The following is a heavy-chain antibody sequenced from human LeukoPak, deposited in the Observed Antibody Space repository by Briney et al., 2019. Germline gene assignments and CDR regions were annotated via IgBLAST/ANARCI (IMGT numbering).Heavy chain of an antibody. J-gene: IGHJ4*02. D-gene: IGHD4-17*01. CDR2: IGIAGDT. CDR3: TRESGGLLRGRRTWFDY. Sequence: GGSLRLSCAASGFTFSSHDMHWVRQATGKGLEWVSAIGIAGDTYYPGSVKGRFTISRENAKNSLYLQMNSLRAGDTAVYYCTRESGGLLRGRRTWFDYWGQGTLVTVSS. V-gene: IGHV3-13*01. CDR1: GFTFSSHD.